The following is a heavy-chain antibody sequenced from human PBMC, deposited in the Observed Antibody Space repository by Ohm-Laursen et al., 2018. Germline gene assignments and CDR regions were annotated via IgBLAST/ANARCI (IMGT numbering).Heavy chain of an antibody. J-gene: IGHJ6*02. Sequence: LRLSCAATGFTFDDFAMHWVRQGPGKALEWVSGINRNSGGIDYADSVKGRFTISRDNARNSLYLQMNSLRPEDTALYYCAKGGSDYHYGMDVWGQGTTVTVSS. CDR1: GFTFDDFA. D-gene: IGHD1-26*01. CDR3: AKGGSDYHYGMDV. CDR2: INRNSGGI. V-gene: IGHV3-9*01.